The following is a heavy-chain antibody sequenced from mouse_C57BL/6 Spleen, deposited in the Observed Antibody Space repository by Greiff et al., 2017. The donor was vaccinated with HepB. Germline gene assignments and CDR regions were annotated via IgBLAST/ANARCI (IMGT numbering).Heavy chain of an antibody. J-gene: IGHJ2*01. D-gene: IGHD4-1*01. V-gene: IGHV5-17*01. CDR3: AREGLGRIPNY. Sequence: EVQLQESGGGLVKPGGSLKLSCAASGFTFSDYGMHWVRQAPEKGLEWVAYISSGSSTIYYADTVKGRFTISRDNAKNTPFLQMTSLRSEDTAMYYCAREGLGRIPNYWGQGTTLTVSS. CDR1: GFTFSDYG. CDR2: ISSGSSTI.